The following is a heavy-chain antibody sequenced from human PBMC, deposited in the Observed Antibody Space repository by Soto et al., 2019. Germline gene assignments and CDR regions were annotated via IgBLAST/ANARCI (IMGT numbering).Heavy chain of an antibody. Sequence: QVQLQQWGAGLLKPSETLSLTCAVYGGSFSGYYWSWIRQPPGKGLEWIGEINHSGSTNYNPSLKSRVTISVDTSKNQFSLKLSSVTAADTAVYYCARVHGSGSYLGYWGQGTLVTVSS. J-gene: IGHJ4*02. D-gene: IGHD3-10*01. CDR2: INHSGST. CDR1: GGSFSGYY. CDR3: ARVHGSGSYLGY. V-gene: IGHV4-34*01.